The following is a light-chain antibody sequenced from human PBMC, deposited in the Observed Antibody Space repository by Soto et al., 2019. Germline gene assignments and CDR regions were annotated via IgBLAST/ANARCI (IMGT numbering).Light chain of an antibody. CDR3: HQLKSYPLT. Sequence: DIQLTQSPSFLSASVGDRVTITCRASQGINSYVAWYQQKSGKAPKLLIYAASTLQSGVPSRFRGSGSGTEFTLTISSLQPEDFAIYHCHQLKSYPLTFGGGTKVEIK. J-gene: IGKJ4*01. CDR2: AAS. CDR1: QGINSY. V-gene: IGKV1-9*01.